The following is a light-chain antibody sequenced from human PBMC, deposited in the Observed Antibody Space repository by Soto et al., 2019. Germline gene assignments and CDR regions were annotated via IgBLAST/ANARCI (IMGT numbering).Light chain of an antibody. CDR3: QVWDSSSDHVV. CDR2: DDT. J-gene: IGLJ2*01. V-gene: IGLV3-21*02. CDR1: NIGDKS. Sequence: SYELTQPPSVSVAPGQTARMTCGGNNIGDKSLHWYQQRPVQAPVLVVYDDTDRPSGIPERFSGSNSGNTPTLTISRVEAGDEADYYCQVWDSSSDHVVFGGGTKVTVL.